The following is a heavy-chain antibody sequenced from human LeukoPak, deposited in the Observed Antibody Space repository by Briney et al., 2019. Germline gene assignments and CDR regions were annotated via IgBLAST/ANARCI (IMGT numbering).Heavy chain of an antibody. CDR1: DDSITDYY. D-gene: IGHD1/OR15-1a*01. V-gene: IGHV4-59*01. CDR2: ILNTGNT. CDR3: ARLSANPINNDYYMDV. J-gene: IGHJ6*03. Sequence: KPSETLSLTCTVFDDSITDYYWSWIRQPPGKGLECIGYILNTGNTNYNPSLQSRVTMSLDTSKNHFSLKLTSVTAADTAVYYCARLSANPINNDYYMDVWGKGTMVTISS.